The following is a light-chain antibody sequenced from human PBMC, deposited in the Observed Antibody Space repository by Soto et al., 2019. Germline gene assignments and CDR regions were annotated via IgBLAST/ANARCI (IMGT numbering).Light chain of an antibody. CDR2: GAS. V-gene: IGKV3-15*01. CDR3: QQYNDWPPT. J-gene: IGKJ1*01. CDR1: QSVRSN. Sequence: TQSPGSLSWSLGARATLSCRASQSVRSNLAWYQQKPGQAPRLIIYGASTRATGIPARFSGSGSGTEVTITIGSLQSEDGEVDDGQQYNDWPPTSGQGTKVEI.